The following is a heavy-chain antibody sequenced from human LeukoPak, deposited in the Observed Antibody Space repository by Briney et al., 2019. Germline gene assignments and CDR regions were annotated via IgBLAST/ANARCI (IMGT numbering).Heavy chain of an antibody. CDR2: TRTSGSAT. Sequence: GGTLRLSCAASGFTFSSYGMSWVRQAPGKGLEWLSYTRTSGSATYYADSVKGRFTIFWDNAKSSLYLQMNSLRAEDTAVYYCARDGSGLDPWGQGTLVTVSS. CDR1: GFTFSSYG. V-gene: IGHV3-48*04. D-gene: IGHD2-15*01. J-gene: IGHJ5*02. CDR3: ARDGSGLDP.